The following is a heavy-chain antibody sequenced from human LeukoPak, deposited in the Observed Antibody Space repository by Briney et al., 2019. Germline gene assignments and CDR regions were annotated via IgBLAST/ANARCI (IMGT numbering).Heavy chain of an antibody. J-gene: IGHJ3*02. CDR3: ARGLEWGDGFDI. Sequence: PSETLSLTCTVSGASISSSSYYWGWIRQPPGKGLEWIGSIYYSGSTYYNPSLKSPFTISVDTSKNHFSPKLTSVTAPDTAVYYCARGLEWGDGFDIWGRGTTVTVSP. D-gene: IGHD1-1*01. CDR1: GASISSSSYY. V-gene: IGHV4-39*02. CDR2: IYYSGST.